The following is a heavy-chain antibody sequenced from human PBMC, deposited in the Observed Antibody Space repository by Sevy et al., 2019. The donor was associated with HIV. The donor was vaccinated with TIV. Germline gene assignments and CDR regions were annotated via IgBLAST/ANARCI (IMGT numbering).Heavy chain of an antibody. J-gene: IGHJ4*02. D-gene: IGHD3-3*01. Sequence: GGSLRLSCAASGFTFSSYAMSWVRQAPGKGLEWVSAISGSGGSTYYADSVKGRFTISRDNSKNTLYLQMNSLRAEDTAVYYCAKDETRITIFGVVGIDYWGQGTLVTVSS. V-gene: IGHV3-23*01. CDR2: ISGSGGST. CDR3: AKDETRITIFGVVGIDY. CDR1: GFTFSSYA.